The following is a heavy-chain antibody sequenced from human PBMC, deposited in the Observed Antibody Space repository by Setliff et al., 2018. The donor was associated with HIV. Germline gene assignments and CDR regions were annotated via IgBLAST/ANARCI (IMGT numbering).Heavy chain of an antibody. CDR1: GGSFSDYY. CDR2: INHSGST. CDR3: MRGRSITIFGVAYFDF. D-gene: IGHD3-3*01. Sequence: SETLSLTCAVYGGSFSDYYWSWIRQPPGKGLEWIGEINHSGSTNYNPSLKSRVTISVDMSNNQFSLKVTSVTAADTAVYYCMRGRSITIFGVAYFDFWGQGTQVTVSS. J-gene: IGHJ4*02. V-gene: IGHV4-34*01.